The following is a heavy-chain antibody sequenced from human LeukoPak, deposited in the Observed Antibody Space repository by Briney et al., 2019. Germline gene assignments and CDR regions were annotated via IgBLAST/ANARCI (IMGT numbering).Heavy chain of an antibody. CDR2: INPDSGGT. CDR1: VYTFTAYL. D-gene: IGHD3-16*01. V-gene: IGHV1-2*02. CDR3: AIDPEFGGLIISLFY. Sequence: ASVKPSSTPAVYTFTAYLILWVGHAPGQGLEWMGWINPDSGGTSYAQKFQGRVTMTRATSISTAYMVLSRLRSDDTDVYYCAIDPEFGGLIISLFYWGQGTLVTVSS. J-gene: IGHJ4*02.